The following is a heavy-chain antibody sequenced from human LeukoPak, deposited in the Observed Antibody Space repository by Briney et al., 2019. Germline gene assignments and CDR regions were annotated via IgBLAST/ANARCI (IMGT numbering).Heavy chain of an antibody. CDR3: AKGPTYYYDSSGYFFDY. V-gene: IGHV3-23*01. J-gene: IGHJ4*02. Sequence: PEGSLRLSCAASGFTFSSYAMSWVRQAPGKGLEWVSAISGSGGSTYYADSVKGRFTISRDNSKNTLYLQMNSLRAEDTAVYYCAKGPTYYYDSSGYFFDYWGQGTLVTVSS. CDR2: ISGSGGST. CDR1: GFTFSSYA. D-gene: IGHD3-22*01.